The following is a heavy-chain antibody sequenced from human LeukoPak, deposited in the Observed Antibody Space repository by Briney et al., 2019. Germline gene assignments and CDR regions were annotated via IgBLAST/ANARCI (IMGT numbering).Heavy chain of an antibody. CDR1: GFTFSGYG. J-gene: IGHJ6*02. CDR3: AKDKMYTSTSHHYYAMDV. Sequence: GGSLRLSCAASGFTFSGYGMHWVRQAPGKGLEWVAIMWYDGSTEYYADSVKGRFTISRDNSNNTLYLQMNSLRAEDTALYYCAKDKMYTSTSHHYYAMDVWGQGTTVTVSS. D-gene: IGHD5-24*01. CDR2: MWYDGSTE. V-gene: IGHV3-30*02.